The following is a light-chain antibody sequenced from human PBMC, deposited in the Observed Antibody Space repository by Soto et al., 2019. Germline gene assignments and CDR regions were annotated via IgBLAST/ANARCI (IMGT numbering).Light chain of an antibody. Sequence: EVVLTEGPGTLSLSSGDRAAISCRVIQSVINSYLAWYQQRPGQAPRRLLYRVYNRATGIPDRFSGSGSGTDFTLTISRLEPEDFAVYYCQQYGNAPWTFGQGTKVDI. CDR2: RVY. J-gene: IGKJ1*01. CDR1: QSVINSY. V-gene: IGKV3-20*01. CDR3: QQYGNAPWT.